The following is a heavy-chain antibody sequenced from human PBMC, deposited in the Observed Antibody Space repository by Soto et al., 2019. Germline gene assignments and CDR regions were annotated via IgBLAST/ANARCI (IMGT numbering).Heavy chain of an antibody. CDR1: GFTFSSYA. J-gene: IGHJ5*02. D-gene: IGHD4-17*01. V-gene: IGHV3-23*01. CDR2: ISGSGGST. CDR3: AKARDDYGDYGWFDP. Sequence: GGSLRLSCAASGFTFSSYAMSWVRQAPGKGLEWVSAISGSGGSTYYADSVKGRFTISRDNSKNTLYLQMNSLRAEDTAVYYCAKARDDYGDYGWFDPWGQGTLVTVSS.